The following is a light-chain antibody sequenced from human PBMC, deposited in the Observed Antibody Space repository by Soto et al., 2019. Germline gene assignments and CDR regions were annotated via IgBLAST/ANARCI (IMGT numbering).Light chain of an antibody. V-gene: IGKV1-33*01. CDR3: QQYDNLPLT. CDR1: QDISNY. J-gene: IGKJ4*01. Sequence: DIQMIQSASSLSASVGDRVTITCQASQDISNYLNWYQQKRGKAPKLLIYDASNLETGVPSRFSGSGSGTDFTFAISSLQPEDIATYYCQQYDNLPLTFGGGTKVEIK. CDR2: DAS.